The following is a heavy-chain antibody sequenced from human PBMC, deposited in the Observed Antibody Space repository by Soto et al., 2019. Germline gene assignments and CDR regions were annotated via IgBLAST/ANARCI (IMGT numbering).Heavy chain of an antibody. CDR3: ARGRGYSYGLDP. J-gene: IGHJ5*02. Sequence: QVQLQESGPGLVKPSQTLSLTCTVSGDSISSNINYWSWIRQPPGEGLEWIGVISYSGATSYSPSLKSRVAISLDTSKNQFSLSLSSVTAADTAVYYCARGRGYSYGLDPWGQGTLVTVSS. CDR2: ISYSGAT. V-gene: IGHV4-30-4*01. D-gene: IGHD5-18*01. CDR1: GDSISSNINY.